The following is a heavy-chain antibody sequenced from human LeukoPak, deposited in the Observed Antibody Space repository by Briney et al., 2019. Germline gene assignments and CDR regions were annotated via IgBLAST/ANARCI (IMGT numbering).Heavy chain of an antibody. CDR2: IWYDGSNK. CDR3: ARAYCSGGSCDFDY. V-gene: IGHV3-33*01. Sequence: GGSLRLSCAASGFTFSSYGMHWVRQAPGKGLERVAVIWYDGSNKYYADSVKGRFTISRDNSKNTLYLQMNSLRAEDTAVYYCARAYCSGGSCDFDYWGQGTLVTVSS. J-gene: IGHJ4*02. CDR1: GFTFSSYG. D-gene: IGHD2-15*01.